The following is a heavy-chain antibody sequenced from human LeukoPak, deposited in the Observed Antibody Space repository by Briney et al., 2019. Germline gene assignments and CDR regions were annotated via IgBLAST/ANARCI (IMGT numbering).Heavy chain of an antibody. V-gene: IGHV4-39*01. CDR1: GGSISSSSYY. CDR2: IYYSGST. CDR3: ARHDPTYGSGSYYTPFDY. Sequence: PSETLSLTCTVSGGSISSSSYYWGWIRQPPGKGLEWIGSIYYSGSTYYNPSLKSRVTISVDTSKNQFSLKLSSVTAADTAVYYCARHDPTYGSGSYYTPFDYWGQGTLVTVSS. D-gene: IGHD3-10*01. J-gene: IGHJ4*02.